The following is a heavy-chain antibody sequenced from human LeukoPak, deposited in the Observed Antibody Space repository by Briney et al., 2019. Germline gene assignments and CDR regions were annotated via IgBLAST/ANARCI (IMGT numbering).Heavy chain of an antibody. D-gene: IGHD6-25*01. CDR2: IHSSGTT. CDR1: GDSISGYY. CDR3: ARGGASSEWFDP. Sequence: SETLSLTCTVSGDSISGYYWSWIRQPPGKGLEWIAFIHSSGTTNYNPSLKSRVSISVDTSNNQFSLNVNSVTAADTAVCYCARGGASSEWFDPWGQGTLATVSS. J-gene: IGHJ5*02. V-gene: IGHV4-59*01.